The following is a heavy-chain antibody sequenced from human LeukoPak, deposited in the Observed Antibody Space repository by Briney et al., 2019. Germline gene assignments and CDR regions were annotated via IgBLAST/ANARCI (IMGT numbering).Heavy chain of an antibody. CDR2: MNPNSGNT. CDR3: ARAWVATSLGDALDV. CDR1: GYTFTSYG. V-gene: IGHV1-8*01. Sequence: GASVKVSCKASGYTFTSYGISWVRQAPGQGLEWMGWMNPNSGNTGYVQKFQGRVTMTGNTSISTAYMELSSLRSEDTAVYYCARAWVATSLGDALDVWGQGTMVTVSS. J-gene: IGHJ3*01. D-gene: IGHD5-12*01.